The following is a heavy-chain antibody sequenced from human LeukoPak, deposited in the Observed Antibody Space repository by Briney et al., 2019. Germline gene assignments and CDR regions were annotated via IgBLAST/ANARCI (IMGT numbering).Heavy chain of an antibody. CDR3: AKRNVGTFDY. J-gene: IGHJ4*02. CDR1: GFTFSGYA. V-gene: IGHV3-23*01. D-gene: IGHD7-27*01. CDR2: ISGSGSAS. Sequence: WGSLTLSCAASGFTFSGYAMSWVRQAPGKGLEWVSAISGSGSASYYADSVKGRFTISKDSSKNTLYLQMNSLRAEDTAVYYCAKRNVGTFDYWGQKTVVPVSS.